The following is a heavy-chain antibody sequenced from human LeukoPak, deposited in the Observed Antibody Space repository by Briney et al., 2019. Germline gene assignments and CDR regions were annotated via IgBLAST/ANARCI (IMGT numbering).Heavy chain of an antibody. Sequence: QPGGSLRLSCAASGFTFNSYALTWVRQAPGKGLESVSTISGSGRSTFYTGSVKGRFTISRDNSKNTLYLQMNSLRAEDTAVYYCAKDRAAMGDFDYWGQGTLVTVSS. V-gene: IGHV3-23*01. CDR1: GFTFNSYA. D-gene: IGHD5-18*01. CDR3: AKDRAAMGDFDY. J-gene: IGHJ4*02. CDR2: ISGSGRST.